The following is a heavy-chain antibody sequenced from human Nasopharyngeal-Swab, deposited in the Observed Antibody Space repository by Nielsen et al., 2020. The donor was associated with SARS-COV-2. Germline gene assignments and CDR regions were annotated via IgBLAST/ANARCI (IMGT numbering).Heavy chain of an antibody. CDR3: AFVDTTLLGYYYSGMDV. D-gene: IGHD5-18*01. CDR1: GFSFSSYG. Sequence: GESLKISCAASGFSFSSYGMSWVRQAPGKGLEWVSSISGSGGGTQYADPVKGRFTISRDNSKNTLLLQMNSLRAEDTAVYYCAFVDTTLLGYYYSGMDVWGQGTTVTVSS. J-gene: IGHJ6*02. CDR2: ISGSGGGT. V-gene: IGHV3-23*01.